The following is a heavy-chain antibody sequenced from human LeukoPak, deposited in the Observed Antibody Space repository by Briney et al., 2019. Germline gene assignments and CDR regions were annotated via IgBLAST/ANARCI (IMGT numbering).Heavy chain of an antibody. CDR2: ISNKGSSSTT. CDR3: AKDILAAGLFFDY. Sequence: PGGSLRLSCTASGFTFSDYYMGWVRQAPGKGLEWVSYISNKGSSSTTYYADSVKGRFTISRDDAQNSLYLQMNSLRADDTAVYYCAKDILAAGLFFDYWGQGILVTVSS. D-gene: IGHD6-13*01. J-gene: IGHJ4*02. CDR1: GFTFSDYY. V-gene: IGHV3-11*01.